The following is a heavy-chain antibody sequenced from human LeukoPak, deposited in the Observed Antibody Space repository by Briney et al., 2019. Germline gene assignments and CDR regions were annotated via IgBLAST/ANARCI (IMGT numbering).Heavy chain of an antibody. CDR2: IWNDGSNK. CDR3: ARDSSSGSYCFDY. CDR1: GFTFSNYV. V-gene: IGHV3-33*01. J-gene: IGHJ4*02. D-gene: IGHD3-10*01. Sequence: GRSLRLSCAASGFTFSNYVTHWVRQAPGKGLEWVSLIWNDGSNKYYADTVMGRFTVSRDNSKNTLYLQMNSLRAEDTAVYYCARDSSSGSYCFDYWGQGTLVTVS.